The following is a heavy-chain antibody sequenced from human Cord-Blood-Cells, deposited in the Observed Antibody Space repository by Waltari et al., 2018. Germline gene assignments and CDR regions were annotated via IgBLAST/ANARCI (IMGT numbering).Heavy chain of an antibody. Sequence: QVQLVQSGAEVKKPGASVKVSCKASGYTFTSYGISWVRQAPGQGLEWMGWSSAYKGNTNDAQKLQGRVTMTTYTSTSTAYMELRSLRSDDMAVYYGARSAGSGLRYFDLWGRGTLVTVSS. CDR3: ARSAGSGLRYFDL. D-gene: IGHD3-10*01. CDR1: GYTFTSYG. V-gene: IGHV1-18*03. J-gene: IGHJ2*01. CDR2: SSAYKGNT.